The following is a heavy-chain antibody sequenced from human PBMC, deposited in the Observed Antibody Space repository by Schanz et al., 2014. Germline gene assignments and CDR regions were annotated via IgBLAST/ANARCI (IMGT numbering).Heavy chain of an antibody. CDR2: FIPILDVG. J-gene: IGHJ5*02. CDR1: GGTFNSYT. Sequence: QVQLVQSGAEVKKPGSSMKVSCKASGGTFNSYTINWVRQAPGQGLEWVGRFIPILDVGNYAQQFQGRVTFTADKSTSTAYMELSSLRSEDTAVYYCAREVGLYDRGWFDPWGQGTLVTVS. D-gene: IGHD3-22*01. CDR3: AREVGLYDRGWFDP. V-gene: IGHV1-69*08.